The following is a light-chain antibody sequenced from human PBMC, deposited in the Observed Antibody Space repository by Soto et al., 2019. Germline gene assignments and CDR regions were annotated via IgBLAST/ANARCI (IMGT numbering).Light chain of an antibody. Sequence: QSVLTQPPSVSAAPGQTVIISCSGSSSNIGNNYVSWYQQLPGTAPKLLIYDSSKRPSGIPDRFSGSKSGTSATLGITGLQTGDEAHYYCGTWDSSLSAGIFGGGTKLTVL. J-gene: IGLJ2*01. CDR2: DSS. CDR3: GTWDSSLSAGI. V-gene: IGLV1-51*01. CDR1: SSNIGNNY.